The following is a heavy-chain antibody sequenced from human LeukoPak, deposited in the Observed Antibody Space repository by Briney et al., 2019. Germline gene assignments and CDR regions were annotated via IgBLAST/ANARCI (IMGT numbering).Heavy chain of an antibody. D-gene: IGHD6-13*01. J-gene: IGHJ4*02. CDR3: ARRLQQVVE. CDR2: ISPSGTS. Sequence: SETLSLTCTVSGDSISRYYWDWIRQPAGKGLEWLGRISPSGTSDYITSLKSRLTISLDKSKNQFFLNLTSVTAADTAIYYCARRLQQVVEWGQGALVIVSS. V-gene: IGHV4-4*07. CDR1: GDSISRYY.